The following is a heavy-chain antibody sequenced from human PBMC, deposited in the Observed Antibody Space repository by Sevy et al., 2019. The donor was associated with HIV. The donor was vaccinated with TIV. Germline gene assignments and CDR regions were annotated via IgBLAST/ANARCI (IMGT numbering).Heavy chain of an antibody. CDR3: AREGLSSSSDGFAI. D-gene: IGHD6-6*01. CDR2: IGIAGDT. J-gene: IGHJ3*02. CDR1: GFTFSSYE. Sequence: GGSLRLSCAASGFTFSSYEMHWVRQLRGGGLEWVSAIGIAGDTFYADSVRGRLTISRENARNSLHLQMNSLRAGDSATYYCAREGLSSSSDGFAIWGQGTMVTGSS. V-gene: IGHV3-13*01.